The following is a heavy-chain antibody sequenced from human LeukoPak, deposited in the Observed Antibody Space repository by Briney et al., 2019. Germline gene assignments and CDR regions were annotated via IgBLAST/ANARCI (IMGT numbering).Heavy chain of an antibody. CDR2: ITYDGSNK. CDR1: GFTFSSFA. CDR3: ATHNSAGYSSGWFQNFDY. V-gene: IGHV3-30*04. D-gene: IGHD6-19*01. Sequence: GGSLRLSCAASGFTFSSFAIHWVRQAPGKGLEWVAVITYDGSNKYYADSVKGRFTISRDNSKNTLYLQMNSLRAEDTAVYYCATHNSAGYSSGWFQNFDYWGQGTLVTVSS. J-gene: IGHJ4*02.